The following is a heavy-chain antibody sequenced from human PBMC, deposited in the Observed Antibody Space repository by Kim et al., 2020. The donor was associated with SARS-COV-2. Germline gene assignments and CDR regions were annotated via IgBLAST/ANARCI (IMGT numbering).Heavy chain of an antibody. J-gene: IGHJ4*02. D-gene: IGHD3-3*01. Sequence: DSRKGRFTISRDNSKNTLYLQMNSLRAEDSAVYYCAKVPVYDFWSGGLDYWGQGTLVTVSS. V-gene: IGHV3-23*01. CDR3: AKVPVYDFWSGGLDY.